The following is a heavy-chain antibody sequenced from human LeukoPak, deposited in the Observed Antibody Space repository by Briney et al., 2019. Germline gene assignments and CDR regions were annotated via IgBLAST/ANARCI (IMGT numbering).Heavy chain of an antibody. CDR1: GFTFSGSA. CDR2: IRSNANSYAT. CDR3: TRLGSPITIFGVGTHYYYYMDV. V-gene: IGHV3-73*01. Sequence: GGSLRLSCAASGFTFSGSAMHWVRQASGKGLEWVGRIRSNANSYATAYAASVKGRFTISRDDSKNTAYLQMNGLKTEDTAVYYCTRLGSPITIFGVGTHYYYYMDVWGKGTTVTVSS. J-gene: IGHJ6*03. D-gene: IGHD3-3*01.